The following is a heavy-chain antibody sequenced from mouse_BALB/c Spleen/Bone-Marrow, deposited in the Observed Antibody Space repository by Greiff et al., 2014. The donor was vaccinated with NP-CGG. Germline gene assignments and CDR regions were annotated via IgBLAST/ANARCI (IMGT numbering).Heavy chain of an antibody. D-gene: IGHD2-1*01. CDR2: ISSGGSYT. Sequence: DVMLVESGGDLVKPGGSLKLSCAASGFTSSRYGMSWVRQTPDKRLEWVANISSGGSYTYYPDSVKGRFTISRDNAKNTLYLHMSSLKSEDTAMYYCARQYGNLGVMDYWGQGTSVTVSS. CDR1: GFTSSRYG. J-gene: IGHJ4*01. V-gene: IGHV5-6*02. CDR3: ARQYGNLGVMDY.